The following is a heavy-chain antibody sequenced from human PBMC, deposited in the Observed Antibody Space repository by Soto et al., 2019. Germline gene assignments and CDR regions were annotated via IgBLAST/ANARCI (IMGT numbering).Heavy chain of an antibody. D-gene: IGHD3-10*01. CDR1: GYTFTSYD. CDR2: LNPNSGNT. Sequence: QVQLVQSGAEVKKPGASVKVSCKASGYTFTSYDINWVRQATGHGLEWMGWLNPNSGNTGYAQQFQGRVTMTRNTSISTAYMELSSLRSEDTAVYYCAITHLRFGEHHYWGQGTLVTVSS. CDR3: AITHLRFGEHHY. J-gene: IGHJ4*02. V-gene: IGHV1-8*01.